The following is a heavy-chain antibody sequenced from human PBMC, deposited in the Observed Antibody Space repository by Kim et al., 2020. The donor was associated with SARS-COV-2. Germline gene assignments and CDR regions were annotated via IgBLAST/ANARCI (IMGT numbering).Heavy chain of an antibody. V-gene: IGHV3-66*01. CDR3: ARGRSGWFFDY. CDR1: GFTVSSNY. D-gene: IGHD6-19*01. Sequence: GGSLRLSCAASGFTVSSNYITWVRQAPGKGLEWVSVIYSGGTTDYADSVKGRFTISRDLSKNTLYLQMNNLRAEDTAVYYCARGRSGWFFDYWGQGTLFT. CDR2: IYSGGTT. J-gene: IGHJ4*02.